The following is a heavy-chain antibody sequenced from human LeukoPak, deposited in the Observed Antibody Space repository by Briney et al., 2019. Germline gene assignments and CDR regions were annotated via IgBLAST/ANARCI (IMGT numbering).Heavy chain of an antibody. Sequence: GESLKISCAVSGFTFSSYWMIWVRQPPGKGLEWVANINRDGRERHYVDSVEGRFTISRDNAKNSLYLQMSSLRVEDTAVYYCARDTSPKFSDSKSYYDAFDVCAQGTMVTVSS. CDR1: GFTFSSYW. CDR2: INRDGRER. D-gene: IGHD3-22*01. J-gene: IGHJ3*01. V-gene: IGHV3-7*01. CDR3: ARDTSPKFSDSKSYYDAFDV.